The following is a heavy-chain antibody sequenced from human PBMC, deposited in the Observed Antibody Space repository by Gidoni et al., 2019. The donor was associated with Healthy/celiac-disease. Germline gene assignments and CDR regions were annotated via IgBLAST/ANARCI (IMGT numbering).Heavy chain of an antibody. Sequence: EVQLLESGGGLVQPGGSLRLSCAAPGFTFSSYAISWVRQAPGKGLEWVSAISGSGGSTYYADSVKGRFTISRDNSKNTLYLQMNSLRAEDTAVYYCAKDWEIAVAGDYFDYWGQGTLVTVSS. V-gene: IGHV3-23*01. D-gene: IGHD6-19*01. CDR3: AKDWEIAVAGDYFDY. CDR2: ISGSGGST. J-gene: IGHJ4*02. CDR1: GFTFSSYA.